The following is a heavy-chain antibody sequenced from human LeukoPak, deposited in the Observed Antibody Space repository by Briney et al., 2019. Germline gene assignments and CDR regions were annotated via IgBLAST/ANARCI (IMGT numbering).Heavy chain of an antibody. CDR3: ASLDDYVWGSYRYTPFDY. Sequence: SVKVSCKASGGTFSSYAISWVRQAPGQGLEWMGGIIPIFGTANYAQKFQGRVMITADESTSTAYMELSSLRSEDTAVYYCASLDDYVWGSYRYTPFDYWGQGTLVTVSS. V-gene: IGHV1-69*13. J-gene: IGHJ4*02. CDR2: IIPIFGTA. CDR1: GGTFSSYA. D-gene: IGHD3-16*02.